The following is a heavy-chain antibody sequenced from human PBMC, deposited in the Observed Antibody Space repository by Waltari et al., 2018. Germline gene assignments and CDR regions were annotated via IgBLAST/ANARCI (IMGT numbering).Heavy chain of an antibody. CDR3: ARFFLYGSVSFDY. CDR2: IYYSGGT. V-gene: IGHV4-39*01. D-gene: IGHD3-10*01. J-gene: IGHJ4*02. CDR1: GGSISSSSYY. Sequence: QLQLQESGPGLVKPSETLSLTCTVSGGSISSSSYYWGWIRQPPGKGLEWIGSIYYSGGTYANPSLKIRFPISVDTSKNQFSLTLRSVTAADTAVYYCARFFLYGSVSFDYWGQGTLVTVSS.